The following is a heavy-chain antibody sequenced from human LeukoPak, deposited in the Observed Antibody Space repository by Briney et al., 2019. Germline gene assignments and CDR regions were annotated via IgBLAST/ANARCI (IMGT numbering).Heavy chain of an antibody. CDR2: IYPGDSDT. D-gene: IGHD2-8*01. Sequence: GESLKISCKASGYRFTTYWIGWVRQMPGKGLEWMGIIYPGDSDTRYSPSFQGQVTISADKSISTAYLQWSSLKASDTAMYYCARLTYAILLDYWGQGTLVTVSS. CDR3: ARLTYAILLDY. J-gene: IGHJ4*02. V-gene: IGHV5-51*01. CDR1: GYRFTTYW.